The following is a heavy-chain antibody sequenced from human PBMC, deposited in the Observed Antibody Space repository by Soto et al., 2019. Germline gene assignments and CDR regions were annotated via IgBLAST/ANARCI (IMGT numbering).Heavy chain of an antibody. CDR3: ARAFPGGFLEWLANYYYYGMDV. Sequence: ASVKVSCKASGYTFTSYDINWVRQATGQGLEWMGWMNPNSGNTGYAQKFQGRVTMTRNTSISTAYMELSSLRSEDTAVYYCARAFPGGFLEWLANYYYYGMDVWGQGTTVTVSS. J-gene: IGHJ6*02. D-gene: IGHD3-3*01. CDR2: MNPNSGNT. V-gene: IGHV1-8*01. CDR1: GYTFTSYD.